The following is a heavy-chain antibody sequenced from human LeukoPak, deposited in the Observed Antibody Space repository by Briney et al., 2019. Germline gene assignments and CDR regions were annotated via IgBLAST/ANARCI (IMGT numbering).Heavy chain of an antibody. CDR1: GGTFSSYA. CDR3: ARLGYCTNGVCFPPDY. Sequence: SVKVSCKASGGTFSSYAISWVRQALGQGLEWMGGIIPIFGTANYAQKFQGRVTITADESTSTAYMELSSLRSEDTAVYYCARLGYCTNGVCFPPDYWGQGTLVTVSS. V-gene: IGHV1-69*13. CDR2: IIPIFGTA. D-gene: IGHD2-8*01. J-gene: IGHJ4*02.